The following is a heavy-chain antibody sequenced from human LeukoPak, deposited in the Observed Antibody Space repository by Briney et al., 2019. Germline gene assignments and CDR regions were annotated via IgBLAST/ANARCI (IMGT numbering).Heavy chain of an antibody. CDR3: AKDKSDSGSQIDY. D-gene: IGHD1-26*01. J-gene: IGHJ4*02. Sequence: PGGSLRLSCAASGFTFSSYAMNWVRQAPVKGLEWVSAISGSGRDTYYADSLKGRFTISRDNAKNSLYLQMNSLRAEDTALYYCAKDKSDSGSQIDYWGQGTLVTVSS. CDR1: GFTFSSYA. CDR2: ISGSGRDT. V-gene: IGHV3-23*01.